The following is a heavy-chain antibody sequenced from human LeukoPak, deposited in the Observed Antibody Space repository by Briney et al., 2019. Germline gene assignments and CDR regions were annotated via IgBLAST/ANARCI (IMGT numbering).Heavy chain of an antibody. V-gene: IGHV3-7*01. D-gene: IGHD3-3*01. CDR2: IKLDGSEK. CDR1: GFTFGKYW. Sequence: GGSLRLSCVASGFTFGKYWMSWVRQAPGKGLEWVANIKLDGSEKNYVDSVKGRFTISRDNAQSSLFLQMNSLRVDDTAVYHCARIYYDSWSGYSWFDPWGQGILVTVSS. CDR3: ARIYYDSWSGYSWFDP. J-gene: IGHJ5*02.